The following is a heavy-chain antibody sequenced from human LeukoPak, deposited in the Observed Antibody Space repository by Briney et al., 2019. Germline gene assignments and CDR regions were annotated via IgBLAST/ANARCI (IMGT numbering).Heavy chain of an antibody. D-gene: IGHD3-9*01. V-gene: IGHV1-18*01. J-gene: IGHJ5*02. CDR2: ISAYNGNT. CDR3: ARAISGYSNWFDP. CDR1: GYTFTSYG. Sequence: ASVKVSCKASGYTFTSYGISWVRQAPGQGLEWMGWISAYNGNTNYAQKLQGRVTMTTDTSTSTAYMELRSLRSDDTAVYYCARAISGYSNWFDPWAREPWSPSPQ.